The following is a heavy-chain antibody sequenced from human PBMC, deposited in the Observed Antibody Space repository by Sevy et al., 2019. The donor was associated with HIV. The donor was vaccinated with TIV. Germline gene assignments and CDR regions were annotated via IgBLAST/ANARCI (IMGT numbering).Heavy chain of an antibody. CDR1: GFTFSDYY. D-gene: IGHD3-3*01. CDR2: ISSSGSTI. Sequence: GGSLRLSCAASGFTFSDYYMSWIRQAPGKGLEWVSYISSSGSTIYYADSVKGRFTISRDNAKNSLYLQMNSLRAEDTAVYYCARTRASWSGYLKPQDYYMDVWGKGTTVTVSS. V-gene: IGHV3-11*01. J-gene: IGHJ6*03. CDR3: ARTRASWSGYLKPQDYYMDV.